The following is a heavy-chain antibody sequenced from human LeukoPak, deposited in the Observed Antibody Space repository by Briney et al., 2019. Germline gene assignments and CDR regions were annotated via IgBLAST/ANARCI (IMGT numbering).Heavy chain of an antibody. CDR1: GFTFSSYA. Sequence: GGSLRLSCAASGFTFSSYAMHWVRQAPGKGLEWVAVISYDGSNKYYTDSVKGRFTISRDNSKNTLYLQMNSLRVEDTAVYYCARDLHGDYFIDYWGQGTLVTVSS. V-gene: IGHV3-30*04. CDR3: ARDLHGDYFIDY. J-gene: IGHJ4*02. CDR2: ISYDGSNK. D-gene: IGHD4-17*01.